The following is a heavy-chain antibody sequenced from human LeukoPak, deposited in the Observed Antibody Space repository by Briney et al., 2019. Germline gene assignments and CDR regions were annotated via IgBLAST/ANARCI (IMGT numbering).Heavy chain of an antibody. CDR3: ARVRSPRYFDY. CDR2: ISSSGTTI. CDR1: GFTFRTSG. J-gene: IGHJ4*02. V-gene: IGHV3-48*01. Sequence: PGGSLRLSCAASGFTFRTSGMNWVRQAPGKGLEWVSYISSSGTTISYAQSVKGRFTISRDNAKNSLYLQMKSLRAEDTAVYYCARVRSPRYFDYWGQGTLVTVSS.